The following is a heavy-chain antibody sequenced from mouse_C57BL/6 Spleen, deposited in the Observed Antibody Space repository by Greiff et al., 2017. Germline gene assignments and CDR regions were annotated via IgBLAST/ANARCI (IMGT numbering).Heavy chain of an antibody. V-gene: IGHV1-69*01. CDR3: ARRGNYPDY. CDR2: IDPSDSYT. Sequence: QVQLQQPGAELVMPGASVKLSCKASGYTFTSYWMHWVKQRPGQGLEWIGEIDPSDSYTNYNQKFKGKSTLTVDKSSSTAYMQLSSLTSEDSAVYYCARRGNYPDYWGQGTTLTVSS. CDR1: GYTFTSYW. J-gene: IGHJ2*01.